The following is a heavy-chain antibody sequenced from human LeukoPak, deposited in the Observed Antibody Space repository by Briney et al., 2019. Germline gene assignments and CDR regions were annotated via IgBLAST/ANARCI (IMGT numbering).Heavy chain of an antibody. D-gene: IGHD6-19*01. V-gene: IGHV1-18*01. CDR3: ARRAVGNSHYYSMDA. CDR1: GYTFTSYG. J-gene: IGHJ6*03. CDR2: ISAYNGNT. Sequence: GASVKVSCKASGYTFTSYGISWVRQAPGQGLEWMGWISAYNGNTNYAQKLQGRVTMTTDTSTSTAYMELRSLRSDDTAVYYCARRAVGNSHYYSMDAWGKGTTVTVSS.